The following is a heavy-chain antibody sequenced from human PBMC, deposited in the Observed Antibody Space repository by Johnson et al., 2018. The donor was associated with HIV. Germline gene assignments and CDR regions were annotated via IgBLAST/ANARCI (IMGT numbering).Heavy chain of an antibody. CDR1: GFTFSSYA. J-gene: IGHJ3*02. D-gene: IGHD3-22*01. CDR3: AREYYYDSSGTPVFDI. Sequence: QMQLVESGGGVVQPGRSLRLSCAASGFTFSSYAMHWVRQAPGNGLEWVAVILYDGSNKYYADSVKGRFTISRDNSKNTLYLQMNSLRAEDTAVYYCAREYYYDSSGTPVFDIWGQGTMVTVSS. V-gene: IGHV3-30-3*01. CDR2: ILYDGSNK.